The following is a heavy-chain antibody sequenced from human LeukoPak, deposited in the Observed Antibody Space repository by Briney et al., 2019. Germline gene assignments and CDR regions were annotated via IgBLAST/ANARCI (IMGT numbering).Heavy chain of an antibody. Sequence: ASVKVSCKASGYTFSNYDISWVRQAPGQGLEWMGWISAYNGNTKYAQKFQGRVTLTTDTSTSTAYMELRSLRSDDTAVYYCARGLPPRRNYDSRGYYSYYFDYWGQGTLVTVSS. CDR2: ISAYNGNT. CDR3: ARGLPPRRNYDSRGYYSYYFDY. D-gene: IGHD3-22*01. J-gene: IGHJ4*02. V-gene: IGHV1-18*01. CDR1: GYTFSNYD.